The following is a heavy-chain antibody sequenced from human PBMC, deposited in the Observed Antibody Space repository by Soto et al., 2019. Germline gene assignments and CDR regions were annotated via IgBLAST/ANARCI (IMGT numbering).Heavy chain of an antibody. CDR1: GFTFSSYS. CDR3: ARGCATVYGSVPNWFGY. D-gene: IGHD3-10*01. J-gene: IGHJ5*01. V-gene: IGHV3-21*01. CDR2: ISSSSSYI. Sequence: GGSLRLSCAASGFTFSSYSMNWVRQAPGKWLEWVSSISSSSSYIYYGDSVKGRCTISRDNARNSLYLHMNSLRAEDTAVYYCARGCATVYGSVPNWFGYWGQGTLVNVSS.